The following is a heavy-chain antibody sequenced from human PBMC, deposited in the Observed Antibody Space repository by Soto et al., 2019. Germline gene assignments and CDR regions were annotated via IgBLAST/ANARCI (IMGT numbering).Heavy chain of an antibody. CDR2: IIPIFGTA. D-gene: IGHD1-1*01. J-gene: IGHJ4*02. V-gene: IGHV1-69*12. Sequence: QVQLVQSGAEVKKPGSSVKVSCKASGGTFSSYAISWVRQAPGQGLEWMGGIIPIFGTANYAQKFQGRVTXXAXEXXSTAYMELSSLRSEDTAVYYWARESRYNWNDLLGYWGQGTLVTVSS. CDR3: ARESRYNWNDLLGY. CDR1: GGTFSSYA.